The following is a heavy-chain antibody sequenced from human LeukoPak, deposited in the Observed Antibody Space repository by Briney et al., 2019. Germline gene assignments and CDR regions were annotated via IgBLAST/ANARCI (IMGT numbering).Heavy chain of an antibody. D-gene: IGHD1/OR15-1a*01. Sequence: GGSLRLSRAASGFTFGNFAMSWVRQAPGKGLDWVSTLSSSGGSSYYADSVRGRFTISRDIPKNTLYLQMNSLGADDTAVYFCAKLKGLNKSNYYMDVWGKGTTVTVSS. CDR1: GFTFGNFA. CDR3: AKLKGLNKSNYYMDV. J-gene: IGHJ6*03. CDR2: LSSSGGSS. V-gene: IGHV3-23*01.